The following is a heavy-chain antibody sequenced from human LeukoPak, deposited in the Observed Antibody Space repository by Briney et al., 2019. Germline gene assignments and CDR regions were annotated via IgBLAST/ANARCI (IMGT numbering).Heavy chain of an antibody. J-gene: IGHJ6*03. D-gene: IGHD3-16*02. Sequence: HPSETLSLTCTVSGGSISSYYWSWIRQPPGKGLEWIGYIYYSGSTNYNPSLKSRVTISVDTSKNQSSLKLSSVTAADTAVYYCARVSLEDYVWGSYRYYYYYYMDVWGKGTTVTVSS. V-gene: IGHV4-59*01. CDR1: GGSISSYY. CDR2: IYYSGST. CDR3: ARVSLEDYVWGSYRYYYYYYMDV.